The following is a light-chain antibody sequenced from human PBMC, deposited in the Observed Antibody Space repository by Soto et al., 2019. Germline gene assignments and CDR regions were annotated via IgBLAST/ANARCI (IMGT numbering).Light chain of an antibody. CDR3: GSYTSSSTYVV. CDR2: DVS. V-gene: IGLV2-14*01. CDR1: SSDVGGYNF. J-gene: IGLJ2*01. Sequence: QSVLTQPASVSGSPGQSITISCTGTSSDVGGYNFVSWYQQHPGKAPKLIIYDVSNRPSGVSNRFSGSKSGNTASLTISGRQAEDETDYYCGSYTSSSTYVVFGGGTKLTVL.